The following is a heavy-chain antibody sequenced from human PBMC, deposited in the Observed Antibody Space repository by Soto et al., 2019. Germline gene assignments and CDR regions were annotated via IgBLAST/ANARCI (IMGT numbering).Heavy chain of an antibody. Sequence: SETLSLTCTVSGGSISSGDYYWSWIRQPPGKGLEWIGYIYYSGSTYYNPSLKSRVTISVDTSKNQFSLKLSSVTAADTAVYYCARYVEMATAFDYWGQGTLVTVSS. CDR3: ARYVEMATAFDY. CDR1: GGSISSGDYY. V-gene: IGHV4-30-4*01. J-gene: IGHJ4*02. CDR2: IYYSGST. D-gene: IGHD5-18*01.